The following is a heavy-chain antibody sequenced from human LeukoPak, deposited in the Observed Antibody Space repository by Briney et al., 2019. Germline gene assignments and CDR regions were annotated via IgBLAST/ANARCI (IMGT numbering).Heavy chain of an antibody. V-gene: IGHV3-15*01. CDR3: TTRFTMVRGVIIPDAFDI. J-gene: IGHJ3*02. CDR1: GFTFSNAW. Sequence: PGGSLRLSCAASGFTFSNAWMSWVRQAPGKGLEWVGGIKSKTDGGTTDYAAPVKGRFTISRDDSKNTLYLQMNSLKTEDTAVYYCTTRFTMVRGVIIPDAFDIWGQGTMVTVSS. CDR2: IKSKTDGGTT. D-gene: IGHD3-10*01.